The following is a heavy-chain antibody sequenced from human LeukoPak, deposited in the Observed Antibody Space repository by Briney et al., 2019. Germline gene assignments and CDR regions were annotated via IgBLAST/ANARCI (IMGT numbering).Heavy chain of an antibody. Sequence: GGSLRLSCAASGFTFSSYGMHWVRQAPGKGLEWVAVISYDGSNKYYADSVKGRFTISRDNSKNTLYLQMNSLRAEDTAVYYCAKITTVVPPFDYWGQGTLVTVSS. CDR2: ISYDGSNK. V-gene: IGHV3-30*18. J-gene: IGHJ4*02. D-gene: IGHD4-23*01. CDR1: GFTFSSYG. CDR3: AKITTVVPPFDY.